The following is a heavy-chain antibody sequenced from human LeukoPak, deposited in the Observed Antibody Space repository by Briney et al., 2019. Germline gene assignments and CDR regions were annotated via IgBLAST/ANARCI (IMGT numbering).Heavy chain of an antibody. CDR1: GFTFSSYA. V-gene: IGHV3-23*01. Sequence: GGSLRLSCAASGFTFSSYAMSWVRQAPGKGLEWVSAFSGSGSSTYYADSLKGRFTTSRDNSKNTLHLQMNRLRADDTAVYYCAKDTRYSSGWYSGYFDYWGQGTLVTVSS. CDR2: FSGSGSST. D-gene: IGHD6-19*01. J-gene: IGHJ4*02. CDR3: AKDTRYSSGWYSGYFDY.